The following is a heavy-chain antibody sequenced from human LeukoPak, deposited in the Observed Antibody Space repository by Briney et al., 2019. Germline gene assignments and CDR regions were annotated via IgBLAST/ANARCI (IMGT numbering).Heavy chain of an antibody. CDR3: ARRDYDFWSGVIDNWFDP. V-gene: IGHV4-34*01. Sequence: SETLSLTCTVSGGSISSYYWSWIRQPPGKGLEWIGEINHSGSTNYNPSLKSRVTISVDTSKNQFSLKLSSVTAADTAVYYCARRDYDFWSGVIDNWFDPWGQGTLVTVSS. CDR2: INHSGST. J-gene: IGHJ5*02. CDR1: GGSISSYY. D-gene: IGHD3-3*01.